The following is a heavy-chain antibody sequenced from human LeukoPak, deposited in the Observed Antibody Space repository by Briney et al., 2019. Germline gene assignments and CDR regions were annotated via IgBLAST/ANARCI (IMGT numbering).Heavy chain of an antibody. CDR3: ARDNYYYYMDV. CDR1: GFTFSSYS. Sequence: GGSLRLSCAASGFTFSSYSMNWVRQAPGKGLEWVSAISSSGSYIYYADSVKGRFTISRDNARNSLYLQMDSLRAEDTAVYYCARDNYYYYMDVWGKETTVTISS. CDR2: ISSSGSYI. J-gene: IGHJ6*03. V-gene: IGHV3-21*01.